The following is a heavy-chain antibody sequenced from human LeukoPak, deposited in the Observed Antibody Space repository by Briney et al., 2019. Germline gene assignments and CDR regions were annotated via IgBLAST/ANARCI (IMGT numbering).Heavy chain of an antibody. CDR3: ARAGRIVVVPAIHPLDY. J-gene: IGHJ4*02. CDR2: ISYDGSEK. Sequence: PGKSLRLSCVASGYTFSANGMHWVRQAPGKGLEWVGMISYDGSEKYYGDSVKGRFTTSRDDSKSTLFLEMNSLRAEDTAVYYCARAGRIVVVPAIHPLDYWGQGTLVTVSS. D-gene: IGHD2-2*01. CDR1: GYTFSANG. V-gene: IGHV3-30*12.